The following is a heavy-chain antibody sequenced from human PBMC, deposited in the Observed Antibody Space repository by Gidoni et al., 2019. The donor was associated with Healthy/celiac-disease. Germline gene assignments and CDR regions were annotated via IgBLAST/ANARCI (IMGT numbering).Heavy chain of an antibody. Sequence: EVQLVESGGGLVQPGGSLRLSCAASGFTFSSYEMNWVRQAPGKGLEWVSYISSSGFTIYYADSVKGRFTISRDNAKNSLYLQMNSLRAEDTAVYYCARDHPYCGADCSLDYWGQGTLVTVSS. J-gene: IGHJ4*02. D-gene: IGHD2-21*02. CDR1: GFTFSSYE. CDR2: ISSSGFTI. V-gene: IGHV3-48*03. CDR3: ARDHPYCGADCSLDY.